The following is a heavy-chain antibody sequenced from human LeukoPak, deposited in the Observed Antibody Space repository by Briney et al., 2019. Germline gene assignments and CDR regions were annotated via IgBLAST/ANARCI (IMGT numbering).Heavy chain of an antibody. CDR3: VKDGKAGSGYDSTFDY. D-gene: IGHD5-12*01. J-gene: IGHJ4*02. V-gene: IGHV3-9*03. CDR2: ISWNSANI. CDR1: GFTFDAYA. Sequence: GGSLRLSCAASGFTFDAYAMHWVRQGPGKGLEWVSRISWNSANIGYADSVKGRFTISRDNAKNSLNLQMNSLRAEDMALYYCVKDGKAGSGYDSTFDYWGQGILVTVSS.